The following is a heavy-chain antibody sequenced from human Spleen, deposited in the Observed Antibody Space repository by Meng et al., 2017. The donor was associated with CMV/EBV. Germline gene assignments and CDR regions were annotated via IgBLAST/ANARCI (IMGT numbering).Heavy chain of an antibody. V-gene: IGHV5-51*01. CDR3: ARLESVTNHFDL. J-gene: IGHJ4*02. Sequence: SGLTFSHYWISWVRQIPEKGLEWMGIIYAGASDTRYNPSFQGQVTISADKSIRTAYLPWSSLKASDTAMYYCARLESVTNHFDLWGQGTLVTVSS. D-gene: IGHD4-17*01. CDR1: GLTFSHYW. CDR2: IYAGASDT.